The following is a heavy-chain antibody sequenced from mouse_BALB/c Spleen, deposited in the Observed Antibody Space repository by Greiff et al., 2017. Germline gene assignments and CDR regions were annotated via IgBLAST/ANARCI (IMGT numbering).Heavy chain of an antibody. CDR1: GFDFSRYW. Sequence: EVQLQESGGGLVQPGGSLKLSCAASGFDFSRYWMSWVRQAPGKGLEWIGEINPDSSTINYTPSLKDKFIISRDNAKNTLYLQMSKVRSEDTALYYCARPGNYYGSSPFDYWGQGTTLTVSS. CDR2: INPDSSTI. CDR3: ARPGNYYGSSPFDY. D-gene: IGHD1-1*01. J-gene: IGHJ2*01. V-gene: IGHV4-1*02.